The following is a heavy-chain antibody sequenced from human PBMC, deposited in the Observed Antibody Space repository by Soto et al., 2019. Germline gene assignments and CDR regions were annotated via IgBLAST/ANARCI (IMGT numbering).Heavy chain of an antibody. CDR2: ISSSSSYI. J-gene: IGHJ3*02. D-gene: IGHD2-21*02. Sequence: GGSLRLSCAASGFTFSSYSMNWVRQAPGKGLEWVSSISSSSSYIYYADSVKGRFTISRDNAKNSLYLQMNSLRAEDTAVYYCAQDCGGDCYSAFDIWGQGTMVTVSS. V-gene: IGHV3-21*01. CDR1: GFTFSSYS. CDR3: AQDCGGDCYSAFDI.